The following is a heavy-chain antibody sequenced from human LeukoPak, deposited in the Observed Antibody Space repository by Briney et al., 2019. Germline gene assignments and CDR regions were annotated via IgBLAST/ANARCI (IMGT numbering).Heavy chain of an antibody. CDR1: GFTFSHYG. J-gene: IGHJ4*02. D-gene: IGHD3-16*01. V-gene: IGHV3-30*18. CDR3: AKDGFCTPTMRYPYHFDS. CDR2: ISNDGNNK. Sequence: PGGSLRLSCAASGFTFSHYGMHWVRQAPGKGLEWVTFISNDGNNKLYADSVKGRFTISRDNSKNTLFLQMDSLGAEDTAVYYCAKDGFCTPTMRYPYHFDSWGQGTLVTVSS.